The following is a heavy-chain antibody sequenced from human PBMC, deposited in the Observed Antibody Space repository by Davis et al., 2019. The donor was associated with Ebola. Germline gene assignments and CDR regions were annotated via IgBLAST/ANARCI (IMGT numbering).Heavy chain of an antibody. CDR2: IDPSDSYT. CDR3: ARAVVPAAVHYYMDV. D-gene: IGHD2-2*01. Sequence: PGGSLRLSCKGSGYSFTSYWISWVRQMPGKGLEWMGRIDPSDSYTNYSPSFQGHVTISADKSISTAYLQWSSLKASDTAMYYCARAVVPAAVHYYMDVWGKGTTVTVSS. V-gene: IGHV5-10-1*01. CDR1: GYSFTSYW. J-gene: IGHJ6*03.